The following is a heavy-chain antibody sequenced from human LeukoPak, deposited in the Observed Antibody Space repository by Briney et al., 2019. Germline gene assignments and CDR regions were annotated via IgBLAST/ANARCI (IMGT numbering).Heavy chain of an antibody. J-gene: IGHJ6*03. D-gene: IGHD6-19*01. CDR1: GGSISSYY. Sequence: SETLSLTCTVYGGSISSYYWSWIRQPAGKGLEWIGRIYTSGSTNYNPSLKSRVTMSVDTSKNQFSLKLSSVTAADTAVYYCAREAVAGTSYYYYYMDVWGKGTTVTVSS. CDR2: IYTSGST. CDR3: AREAVAGTSYYYYYMDV. V-gene: IGHV4-4*07.